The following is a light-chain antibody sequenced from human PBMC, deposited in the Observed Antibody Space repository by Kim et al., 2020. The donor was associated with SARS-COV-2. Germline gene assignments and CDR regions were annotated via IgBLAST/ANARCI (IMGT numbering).Light chain of an antibody. CDR3: QAWDSSTYV. Sequence: SYELTQPPSVSVSPGQTASITCSGDKLGDTYACWYQQKPGQSPVLVIYQDNKRPSGIPERFSGSNSGNTATLTIIGTQAMDEADYYCQAWDSSTYVFGTGTKVTVL. J-gene: IGLJ1*01. V-gene: IGLV3-1*01. CDR1: KLGDTY. CDR2: QDN.